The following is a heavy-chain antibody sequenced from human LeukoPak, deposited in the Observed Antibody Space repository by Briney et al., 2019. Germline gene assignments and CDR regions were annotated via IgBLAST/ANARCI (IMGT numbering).Heavy chain of an antibody. D-gene: IGHD4-17*01. Sequence: PGGSLRLSCAASGFTFSSYRMTWVRQAPGKGLEWVSYISSSSSTIYYADSVKGRFTISRDNSKNTLYLQMNSLRAEDTAVYYCANDRTYGAPRCWGQGTLVTVSS. CDR2: ISSSSSTI. CDR3: ANDRTYGAPRC. J-gene: IGHJ4*02. CDR1: GFTFSSYR. V-gene: IGHV3-48*01.